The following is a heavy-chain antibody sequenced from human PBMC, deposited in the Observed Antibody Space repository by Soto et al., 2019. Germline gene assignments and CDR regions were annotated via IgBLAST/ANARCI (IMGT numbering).Heavy chain of an antibody. V-gene: IGHV3-23*01. CDR3: AKMGIGMFSHKHHFDH. J-gene: IGHJ4*02. CDR1: GFTFSSFG. D-gene: IGHD2-2*03. CDR2: ISGSGDSS. Sequence: EVQLLDSGGDLAQPGGSLRLSCTASGFTFSSFGMAWVRQAPGKGLEWVSAISGSGDSSYYADSVKDRFTISRDNPTNTLYLQMNNLRVEDTAVYYCAKMGIGMFSHKHHFDHWGQGTQVTVSS.